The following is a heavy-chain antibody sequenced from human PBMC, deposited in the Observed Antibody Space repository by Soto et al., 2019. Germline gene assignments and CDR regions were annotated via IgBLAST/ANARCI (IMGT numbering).Heavy chain of an antibody. J-gene: IGHJ6*02. V-gene: IGHV1-2*02. Sequence: QVQLVQSGAEVKEPGDSVRVSCEASGDTFTAYHIHWVRQAPGQGLEWMGWINPKFGDTTYAQDFQGRDSMTRDMSISTVYMELSRLTSDDTAIYYCARNMDYYYGRGSGNGHGVWGQGTTVTVFS. CDR1: GDTFTAYH. CDR2: INPKFGDT. D-gene: IGHD3-10*02. CDR3: ARNMDYYYGRGSGNGHGV.